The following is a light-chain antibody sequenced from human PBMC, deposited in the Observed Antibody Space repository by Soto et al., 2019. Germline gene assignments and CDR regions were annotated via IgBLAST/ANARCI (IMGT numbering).Light chain of an antibody. Sequence: DIEMTEARRFMKASVGDRVAITCRASQTISTSLNWYRQRPGQAPNLLIYAASNLQSGVPSRFSGSGSGTDFTLTISSLQPEDFPTYHSQQSYRTPQRFGPRAKVDIK. CDR3: QQSYRTPQR. J-gene: IGKJ3*01. CDR2: AAS. V-gene: IGKV1-39*01. CDR1: QTISTS.